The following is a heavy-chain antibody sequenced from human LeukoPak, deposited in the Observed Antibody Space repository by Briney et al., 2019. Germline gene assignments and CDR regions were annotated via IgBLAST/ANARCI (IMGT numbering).Heavy chain of an antibody. J-gene: IGHJ4*02. CDR3: AKVVSNSGSYRGFFDY. D-gene: IGHD1-26*01. Sequence: GGSLRLSCAASGFTFSSYGMGWVRQAPGKGLEWVSAISGSGGSTYYADSVKGRFTISRDNSKNTLYLHMNSLRAEDTAVYYCAKVVSNSGSYRGFFDYWGQGTLVTVSS. V-gene: IGHV3-23*01. CDR2: ISGSGGST. CDR1: GFTFSSYG.